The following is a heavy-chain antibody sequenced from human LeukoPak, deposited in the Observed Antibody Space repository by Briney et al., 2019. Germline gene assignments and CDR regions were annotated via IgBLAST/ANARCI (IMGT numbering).Heavy chain of an antibody. CDR3: AKDISDLHGGPIFDY. J-gene: IGHJ4*02. V-gene: IGHV3-23*01. D-gene: IGHD3-16*01. Sequence: GGSLRLSCAASGFTFSSYAMSWVRQAPGKGLEWVSAISGSGGSTYYADSVKGRFTISRDNAKNSLYLQMNSLRAEDTALYYCAKDISDLHGGPIFDYWGQGTLVTVSS. CDR2: ISGSGGST. CDR1: GFTFSSYA.